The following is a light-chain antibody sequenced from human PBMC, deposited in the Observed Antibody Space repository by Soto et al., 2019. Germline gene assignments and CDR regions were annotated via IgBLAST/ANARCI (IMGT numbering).Light chain of an antibody. CDR1: QTPLHSNEYNY. CDR3: RQSLEPPWT. V-gene: IGKV2-28*01. J-gene: IGKJ1*01. CDR2: LGF. Sequence: EIVMTQSPLALPVTPGEAAYISCRSSQTPLHSNEYNYVDGYLQTPGQSRQLLIYLGFSRASGVPDMFSGSGSVTDYTLNISRVECVDVGVYYCRQSLEPPWTFGQGTKMDVK.